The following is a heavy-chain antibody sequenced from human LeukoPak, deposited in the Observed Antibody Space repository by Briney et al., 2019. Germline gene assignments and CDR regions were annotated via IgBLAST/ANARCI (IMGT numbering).Heavy chain of an antibody. V-gene: IGHV4-59*01. Sequence: SETLSLTCTVSGGSISTYSWTWIRQTPAKGLEWLGYIYSTGTTTYNPSLKSRVTLSIDTSKSHFSLNLSSVTTADSAVYFCARRMAAAGDTWFDYWGQGTLVTVYS. CDR1: GGSISTYS. J-gene: IGHJ5*01. D-gene: IGHD6-25*01. CDR3: ARRMAAAGDTWFDY. CDR2: IYSTGTT.